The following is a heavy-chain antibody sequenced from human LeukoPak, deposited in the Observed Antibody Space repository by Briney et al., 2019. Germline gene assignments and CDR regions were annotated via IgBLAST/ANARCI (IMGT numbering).Heavy chain of an antibody. Sequence: PGGSLRLSCVASGFTFSSYSMNWVRQAPGEGLEWVSYISSLSGTIYYADSVKGRFTISRDNTKNSLYLQMNSLRADDTAVYYCARVFRSSSSVYYFYYMDVWGKGTTVTVSS. J-gene: IGHJ6*03. CDR2: ISSLSGTI. V-gene: IGHV3-48*04. CDR1: GFTFSSYS. D-gene: IGHD6-6*01. CDR3: ARVFRSSSSVYYFYYMDV.